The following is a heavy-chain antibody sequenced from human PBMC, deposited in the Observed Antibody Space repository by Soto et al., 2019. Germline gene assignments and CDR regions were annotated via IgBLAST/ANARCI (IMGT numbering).Heavy chain of an antibody. V-gene: IGHV3-30-3*01. J-gene: IGHJ6*02. CDR2: ISNDGSDT. CDR1: GFPFSSYA. CDR3: EREVSGPTSGADYYYYGMYV. D-gene: IGHD2-2*01. Sequence: PGGPLRLSCAASGFPFSSYAMHLVRLAMGKGLEWVAFISNDGSDTYYADSVKGRFTISRYNSKNTLYLQMNSLRAKDTAVCYWEREVSGPTSGADYYYYGMYVGGQDTTVILSS.